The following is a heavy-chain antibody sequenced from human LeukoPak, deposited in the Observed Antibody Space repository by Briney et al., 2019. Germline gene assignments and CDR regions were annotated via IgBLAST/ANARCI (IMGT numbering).Heavy chain of an antibody. Sequence: SETLSLTCTVSGXSISSYYWSWIRQPPGKGLEWIGYIYYSGSTNYNPSLKSRVTISVDTSKNQFSLKLSSVTAADTAVYYCASGYYDSSGYTNWFDPWGQGTLVTVSS. J-gene: IGHJ5*02. V-gene: IGHV4-59*01. CDR2: IYYSGST. CDR1: GXSISSYY. D-gene: IGHD3-22*01. CDR3: ASGYYDSSGYTNWFDP.